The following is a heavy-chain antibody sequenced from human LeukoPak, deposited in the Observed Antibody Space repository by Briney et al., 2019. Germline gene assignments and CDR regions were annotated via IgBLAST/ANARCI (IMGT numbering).Heavy chain of an antibody. CDR2: IHPEGNEK. CDR1: GFTFSSFW. J-gene: IGHJ4*02. CDR3: ARGDDFSGDH. V-gene: IGHV3-7*04. D-gene: IGHD1-1*01. Sequence: GGSLRLSCATSGFTFSSFWMSWVRQAPGRGLEWVANIHPEGNEKYHVESVKGRFTISRDNTRDLLFLQMNGLRVEDTAVYYCARGDDFSGDHWGQGTLVTVSS.